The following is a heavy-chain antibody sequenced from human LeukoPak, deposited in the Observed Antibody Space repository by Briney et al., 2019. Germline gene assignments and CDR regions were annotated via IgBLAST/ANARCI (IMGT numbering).Heavy chain of an antibody. CDR1: GFTFSDYY. CDR3: ARDSSSWYNMLSDAFDI. V-gene: IGHV3-11*04. J-gene: IGHJ3*02. CDR2: ISSSGSTI. D-gene: IGHD6-13*01. Sequence: GGSLRLSCAASGFTFSDYYMSWIRQAPGKGLEWVSYISSSGSTIYYADSVKGRFTISRDNAKNSLYLQMNSLRAEDTAVYYCARDSSSWYNMLSDAFDIWGQGTMVTVSS.